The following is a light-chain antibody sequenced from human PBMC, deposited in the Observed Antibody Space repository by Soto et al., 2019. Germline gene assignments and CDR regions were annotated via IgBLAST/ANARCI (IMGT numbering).Light chain of an antibody. CDR2: DVN. J-gene: IGLJ1*01. CDR1: SSDIGAYNY. CDR3: FSYTTSGRYV. V-gene: IGLV2-14*03. Sequence: QSDLTQPASVSGSPGQSITIPCTGTSSDIGAYNYVSWYQHHPGKAPKLIIDDVNDRPSGVSNRCSGSKSGSTASLTISGLQAEDEADYYCFSYTTSGRYVFGTGTKVTVL.